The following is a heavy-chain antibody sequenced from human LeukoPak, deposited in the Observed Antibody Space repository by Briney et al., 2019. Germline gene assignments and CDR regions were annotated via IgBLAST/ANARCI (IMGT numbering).Heavy chain of an antibody. V-gene: IGHV1-2*02. CDR2: INPNTGGT. J-gene: IGHJ6*02. CDR1: GYXFIDCY. Sequence: ASVKVSCKASGYXFIDCYIHWVRQAPGQGLDWMGWINPNTGGTNYAQQFQGRVTMTRDTSISTAYMELSSLRFDDTAVYYCARAYYYHMDVWGQGTTVAVSS. CDR3: ARAYYYHMDV.